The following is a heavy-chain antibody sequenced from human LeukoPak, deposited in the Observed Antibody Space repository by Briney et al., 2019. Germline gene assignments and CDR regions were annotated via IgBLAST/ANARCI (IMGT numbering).Heavy chain of an antibody. CDR1: GFTFSSYA. Sequence: GGSLRLSCAASGFTFSSYAMSWVRQAPGKGLEWVSAISGSGGNTYYVDSVKGRFTISRDNSKNTLYLQMNGLRAEDTAVYYCAKTRGVVIYSVDYWGQGTLVTVSS. V-gene: IGHV3-23*01. D-gene: IGHD3-10*01. CDR2: ISGSGGNT. CDR3: AKTRGVVIYSVDY. J-gene: IGHJ4*02.